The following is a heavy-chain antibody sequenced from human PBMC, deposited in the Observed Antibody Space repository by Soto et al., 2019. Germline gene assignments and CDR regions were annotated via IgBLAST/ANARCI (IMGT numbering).Heavy chain of an antibody. Sequence: ASVKVSCKASGYTFTSYYMHWVRQAPGQGLEWMGIINPSGGSTSYAQKFQGRVTMTRDTSTSTVYMELGSLRSEDTVVYYCARVRGIAYVAFDIWGQGTMVTVSS. J-gene: IGHJ3*02. CDR2: INPSGGST. V-gene: IGHV1-46*01. CDR3: ARVRGIAYVAFDI. D-gene: IGHD6-13*01. CDR1: GYTFTSYY.